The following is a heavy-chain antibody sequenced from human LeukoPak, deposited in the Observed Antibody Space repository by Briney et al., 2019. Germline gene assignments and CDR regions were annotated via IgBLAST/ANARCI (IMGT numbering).Heavy chain of an antibody. Sequence: GGSLRLSCAASGFTFSSYSMNWVRQAPGRGLEWVSSISSSSSYIHYADSVKGRFPNYRDNAKNSLYLQMNRLRAEDTAVYYCARGSRGMVRGVNNWFDPWGQGTLVTVSS. D-gene: IGHD3-10*01. J-gene: IGHJ5*02. V-gene: IGHV3-21*01. CDR2: ISSSSSYI. CDR3: ARGSRGMVRGVNNWFDP. CDR1: GFTFSSYS.